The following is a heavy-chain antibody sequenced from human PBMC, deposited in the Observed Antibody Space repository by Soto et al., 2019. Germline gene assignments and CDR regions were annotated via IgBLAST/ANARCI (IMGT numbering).Heavy chain of an antibody. V-gene: IGHV4-34*01. CDR1: GGSFSGYY. J-gene: IGHJ6*02. CDR3: ARVIIAVFGRIRVLPSGFYYGLAA. D-gene: IGHD6-19*01. CDR2: INHSGST. Sequence: SETLSLTCAVDGGSFSGYYWSWIRQPPGKGLEWIGEINHSGSTNYNPSLKSRVTISVDTSKNQFSLKLSSVTAADTAVYYCARVIIAVFGRIRVLPSGFYYGLAACGQGTRVTVSS.